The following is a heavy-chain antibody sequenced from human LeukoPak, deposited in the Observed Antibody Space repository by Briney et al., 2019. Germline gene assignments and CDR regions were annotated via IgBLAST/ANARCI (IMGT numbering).Heavy chain of an antibody. CDR1: GGSISSDY. Sequence: SETLSLTCIVSGGSISSDYWSWIRQSPGKGLEWIGYIYYSGGTNYNPSLKSRVTISVDTSKNQFSLMLSSVTAADTAVYYCARKSRSSGWSFDYWGQGTLVTVSS. CDR3: ARKSRSSGWSFDY. D-gene: IGHD6-19*01. V-gene: IGHV4-59*01. J-gene: IGHJ4*02. CDR2: IYYSGGT.